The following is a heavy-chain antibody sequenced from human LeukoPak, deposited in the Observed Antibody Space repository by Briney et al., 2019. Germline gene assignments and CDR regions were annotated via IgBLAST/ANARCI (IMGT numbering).Heavy chain of an antibody. CDR1: GFTFCSYE. J-gene: IGHJ6*04. CDR2: ISSSGSTI. D-gene: IGHD3-10*02. V-gene: IGHV3-48*03. CDR3: ADLSITKIGGV. Sequence: GGSLRLSCAASGFTFCSYEMNWVRKAPGKGLERVSYISSSGSTIYYADSVKGRFTISRDNAKNSMYLQMNSLRADDTAVYYCADLSITKIGGVWGNGTTVTISS.